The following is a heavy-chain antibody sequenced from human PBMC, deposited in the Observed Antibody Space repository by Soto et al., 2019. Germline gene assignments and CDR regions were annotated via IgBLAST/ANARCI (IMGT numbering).Heavy chain of an antibody. V-gene: IGHV4-4*02. Sequence: QVELQESGPRLVKSSGTLSLTCEVSSGSISTGNWWSWVRQPPGKGLEWIGEIYYTGATNYNPSLKCRVTMTIDKSTDQFSLLLTSATAADTAVYYCARVFSSGSGWMYYFDFWGQGILVSVSS. CDR3: ARVFSSGSGWMYYFDF. CDR2: IYYTGAT. J-gene: IGHJ4*02. D-gene: IGHD6-25*01. CDR1: SGSISTGNW.